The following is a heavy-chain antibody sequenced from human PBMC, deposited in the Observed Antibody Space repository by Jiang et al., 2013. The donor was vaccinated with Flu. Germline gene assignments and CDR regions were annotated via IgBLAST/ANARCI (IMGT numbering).Heavy chain of an antibody. CDR2: IIPIFGTA. V-gene: IGHV1-69*01. CDR3: ARGNHPLAVYYFDY. D-gene: IGHD2-15*01. Sequence: YAISWVRQAPGQGLEWMGGIIPIFGTANYAQKFQGRVTITADESTSTAYMELSSLRSEDTAVYYCARGNHPLAVYYFDYWGQGTLVTVSS. CDR1: YA. J-gene: IGHJ4*02.